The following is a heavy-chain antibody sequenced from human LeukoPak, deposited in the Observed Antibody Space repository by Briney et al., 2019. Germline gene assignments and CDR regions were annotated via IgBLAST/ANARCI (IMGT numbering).Heavy chain of an antibody. V-gene: IGHV4-39*07. Sequence: SETLSLTCTVSGGSIGSSSYYWGWIRQPPGKGLEWIGSIYYSGSTYYNPSLKSRVTISVDTSKNQFSLKLSSVTAADTAVYYCARDPRRHGDILTGSIYWVGAFDIWGQGTMVTVSS. CDR1: GGSIGSSSYY. CDR3: ARDPRRHGDILTGSIYWVGAFDI. D-gene: IGHD3-9*01. J-gene: IGHJ3*02. CDR2: IYYSGST.